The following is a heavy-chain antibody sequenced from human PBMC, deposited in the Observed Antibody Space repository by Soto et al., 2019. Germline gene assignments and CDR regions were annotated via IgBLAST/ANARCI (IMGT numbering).Heavy chain of an antibody. V-gene: IGHV4-59*01. D-gene: IGHD6-6*01. CDR3: ARDGGIGYSSSSEYFQH. CDR2: IYYSGST. CDR1: GGSISSYY. J-gene: IGHJ1*01. Sequence: SETLSLTCTVSGGSISSYYWSWIRQPPGKGLEWIGYIYYSGSTNYNPSLKSRVTISVDTSKNRFSLKLSSVTAAVTAGYYFARDGGIGYSSSSEYFQHWGQGTLVTVSS.